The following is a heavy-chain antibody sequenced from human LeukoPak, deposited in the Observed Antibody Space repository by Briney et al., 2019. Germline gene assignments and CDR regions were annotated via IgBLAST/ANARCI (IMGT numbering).Heavy chain of an antibody. CDR1: GGSISSYY. J-gene: IGHJ6*02. CDR3: AITYYDFWSGSVGMDV. CDR2: IYYSGST. Sequence: SETLSLTCTVSGGSISSYYWSWIRQPPGKGLEWIGYIYYSGSTNYNPSLKSRVTISVDTSKNQFSLKLSSVTAAGTAVYYCAITYYDFWSGSVGMDVWGQGTTVTVSS. V-gene: IGHV4-59*08. D-gene: IGHD3-3*01.